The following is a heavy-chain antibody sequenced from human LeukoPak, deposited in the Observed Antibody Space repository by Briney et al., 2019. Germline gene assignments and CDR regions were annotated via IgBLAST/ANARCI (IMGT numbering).Heavy chain of an antibody. D-gene: IGHD3-16*01. V-gene: IGHV3-23*01. CDR3: AEDLPDRFRKFDY. CDR2: LTGSGDST. Sequence: SGGSLRLSCAASGFTFSAYAMNWVRQAPGKGLEWVSGLTGSGDSTYYADSVRGRFTISRDNSKNKLYLQMNSLTAEDTAIYYCAEDLPDRFRKFDYWGQGTLVTVSS. CDR1: GFTFSAYA. J-gene: IGHJ4*02.